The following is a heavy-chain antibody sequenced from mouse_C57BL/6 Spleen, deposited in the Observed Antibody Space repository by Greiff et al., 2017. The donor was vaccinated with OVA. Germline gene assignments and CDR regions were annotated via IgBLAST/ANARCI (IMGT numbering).Heavy chain of an antibody. V-gene: IGHV5-4*01. J-gene: IGHJ1*03. Sequence: DVKLVESGGGLVKPGGSLKLSCAASGFTFSSYAMSWVRQTPEKRLEWVATISDGGSYTYYPDNVKGRFTISKDNAKNNLYLQMSHLKSEDTAMYYGARDRDSNHWYFDVWGTGTTVTVSS. CDR1: GFTFSSYA. D-gene: IGHD3-3*01. CDR3: ARDRDSNHWYFDV. CDR2: ISDGGSYT.